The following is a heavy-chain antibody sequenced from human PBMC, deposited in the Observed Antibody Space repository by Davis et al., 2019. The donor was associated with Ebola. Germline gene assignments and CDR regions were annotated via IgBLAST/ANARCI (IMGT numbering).Heavy chain of an antibody. CDR1: GFIFSTYI. CDR2: ISYDGSNK. CDR3: ARDLPGGDWYFDL. D-gene: IGHD1-14*01. V-gene: IGHV3-30*03. J-gene: IGHJ2*01. Sequence: GGSLRLSCVGSGFIFSTYIMNWVRQAPGKGLEWVAVISYDGSNKYYADSVKGRFTISRDNSKNTLYLQMSSLRAEDTAVYYCARDLPGGDWYFDLWGRGTLVTVSS.